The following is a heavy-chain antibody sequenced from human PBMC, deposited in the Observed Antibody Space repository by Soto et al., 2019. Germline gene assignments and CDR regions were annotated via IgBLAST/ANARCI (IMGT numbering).Heavy chain of an antibody. CDR3: VRGNDWLA. D-gene: IGHD1-1*01. J-gene: IGHJ5*02. Sequence: EVQLVESGGGLVQPGGSLRLSCAASGFTLNNYWMYWVRQVPGKGLVWVSRSNSDGTITHYADSVKGRFTISRDNAKNTLYLQMSSLRAEDTAVYYCVRGNDWLAWGPGTLVTVSS. V-gene: IGHV3-74*01. CDR2: SNSDGTIT. CDR1: GFTLNNYW.